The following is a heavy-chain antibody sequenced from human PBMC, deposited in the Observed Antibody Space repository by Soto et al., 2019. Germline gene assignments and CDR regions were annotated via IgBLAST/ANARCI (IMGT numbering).Heavy chain of an antibody. CDR3: AKHVPYYYGSGSYYPHQPWFDP. CDR2: INYGGST. V-gene: IGHV4-59*08. D-gene: IGHD3-10*01. J-gene: IGHJ5*02. CDR1: GGSISSYY. Sequence: PSETLSLTCTVSGGSISSYYWSWFRQPPGKGLEWIGDINYGGSTNYNPSLESRVTLSVDASRNQFSLKLNSVTAADTAVYYCAKHVPYYYGSGSYYPHQPWFDPWGHGTLVTVSS.